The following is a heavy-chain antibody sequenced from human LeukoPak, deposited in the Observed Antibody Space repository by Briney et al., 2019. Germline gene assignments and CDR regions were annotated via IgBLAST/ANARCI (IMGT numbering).Heavy chain of an antibody. J-gene: IGHJ4*02. CDR2: ITGSGGNT. CDR3: AKVFDSTYNWNYEY. V-gene: IGHV3-23*01. CDR1: GFTFDDYA. D-gene: IGHD1-7*01. Sequence: SGGSLRLSCAASGFTFDDYAMHWVRQAPGKGLEWVSAITGSGGNTYYADSVKGRFTISRDNSKSTLYLQMNSLRAEDTAVYYCAKVFDSTYNWNYEYWGQGTLVTVSS.